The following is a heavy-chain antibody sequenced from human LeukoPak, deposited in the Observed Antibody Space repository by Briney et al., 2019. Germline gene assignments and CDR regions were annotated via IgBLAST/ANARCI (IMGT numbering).Heavy chain of an antibody. CDR3: AKGSQSRTPDY. V-gene: IGHV3-7*03. Sequence: GGSLRLSCAVSGFSFSNFWMSWVRQAPGRGLEWVANIHPEGNEKYHVESVKGRFTISRDNTKNLLFLQMNSLRAEDTAVYYCAKGSQSRTPDYWGQGTLVTVSS. J-gene: IGHJ4*02. CDR2: IHPEGNEK. CDR1: GFSFSNFW.